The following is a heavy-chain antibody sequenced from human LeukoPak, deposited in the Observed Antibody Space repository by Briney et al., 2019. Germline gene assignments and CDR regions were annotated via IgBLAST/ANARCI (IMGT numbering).Heavy chain of an antibody. CDR1: GFTFSSYG. J-gene: IGHJ4*02. V-gene: IGHV3-30*18. CDR2: ISYDGSNK. CDR3: AKDRRSGEPPNLGY. D-gene: IGHD3-16*01. Sequence: GGSLRLSCAASGFTFSSYGMHWVRQAPGKGLEWVAVISYDGSNKYYADSVKGRFTISRDNSKNTLYLQMNSLRAEDTAVYYCAKDRRSGEPPNLGYWGQGTLVTVSS.